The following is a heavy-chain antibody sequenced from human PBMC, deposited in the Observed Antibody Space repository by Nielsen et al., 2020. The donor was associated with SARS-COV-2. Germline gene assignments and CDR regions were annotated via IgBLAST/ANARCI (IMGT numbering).Heavy chain of an antibody. V-gene: IGHV3-30*18. D-gene: IGHD1-26*01. CDR3: AKGRSGSLQD. CDR2: ISYDGSNK. Sequence: GESLKIPCAASGFTFSSYGMHWVRQAPGKGLEWVAVISYDGSNKYYADSVKGRFTISRDNSKNTLYLQMNSLRAEDTAVYYCAKGRSGSLQDWGQGTLVTVSS. CDR1: GFTFSSYG. J-gene: IGHJ4*02.